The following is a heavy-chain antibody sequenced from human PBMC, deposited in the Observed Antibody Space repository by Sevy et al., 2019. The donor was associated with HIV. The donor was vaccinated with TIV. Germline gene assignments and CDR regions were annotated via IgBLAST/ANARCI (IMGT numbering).Heavy chain of an antibody. Sequence: GGSLRLSCAASGFTFSSYAMSWVRRAPGKGLEWVSDHSGSGGSTDYADSVKGRFTISRDNSKNTLYLQMNSLRAEDTAVYYCAKDGGNSPYSTSWYVGNYYYGMDVWGQGTTVTVSS. CDR2: HSGSGGST. J-gene: IGHJ6*02. CDR3: AKDGGNSPYSTSWYVGNYYYGMDV. D-gene: IGHD6-13*01. CDR1: GFTFSSYA. V-gene: IGHV3-23*01.